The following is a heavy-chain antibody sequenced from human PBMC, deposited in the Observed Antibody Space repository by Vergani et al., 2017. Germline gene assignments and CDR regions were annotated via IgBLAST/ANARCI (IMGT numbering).Heavy chain of an antibody. CDR1: GFTFSSYA. D-gene: IGHD6-6*01. J-gene: IGHJ6*03. Sequence: EVQLLESGGGLVQPGGSLRLSCAASGFTFSSYAMSWLRQAPGKGLEWVSAISGSGGSTYYADSVKGRFTISRDNSKNTLYLQMNSLRAEDTAVSYCAKPAYSNSTGRDYYYYYMDVWGKGTTVTVSS. V-gene: IGHV3-23*01. CDR2: ISGSGGST. CDR3: AKPAYSNSTGRDYYYYYMDV.